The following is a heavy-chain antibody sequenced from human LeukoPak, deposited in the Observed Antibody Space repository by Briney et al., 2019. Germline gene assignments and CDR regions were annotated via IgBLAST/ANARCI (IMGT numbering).Heavy chain of an antibody. CDR3: VRGGEIGLDY. Sequence: GGSLRLSCAASGYTFNTYDMHWVRQTTGQGLEWISSIDSSGGYTYCAGSVKGRFTISRENDKNSLYLHMNSLRVGDTAVYSCVRGGEIGLDYWGHGTLVTVSS. D-gene: IGHD3-16*01. CDR2: IDSSGGYT. CDR1: GYTFNTYD. V-gene: IGHV3-13*01. J-gene: IGHJ4*01.